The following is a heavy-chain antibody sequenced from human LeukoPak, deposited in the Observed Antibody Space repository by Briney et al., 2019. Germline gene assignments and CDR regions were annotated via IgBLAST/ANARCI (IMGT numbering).Heavy chain of an antibody. CDR2: IWYDGSNK. CDR3: ARAIAVTPWYFDL. Sequence: GGSLRLSCAASGFTFSSYGVHWVRQAPGKGLEWVAVIWYDGSNKYYADSVKGRFTISRDNSKNTLYLQMNSLRAEDTAVYYCARAIAVTPWYFDLWGRGTLVTVSS. J-gene: IGHJ2*01. D-gene: IGHD6-19*01. CDR1: GFTFSSYG. V-gene: IGHV3-33*01.